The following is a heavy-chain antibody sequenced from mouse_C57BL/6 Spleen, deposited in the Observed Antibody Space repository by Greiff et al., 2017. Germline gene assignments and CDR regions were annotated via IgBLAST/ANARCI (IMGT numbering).Heavy chain of an antibody. CDR3: SYGSSQGYFDY. CDR2: IDPENGDT. Sequence: EVQLQQSGAELVRPGASVKLSCTASGFNIQDDYMHWVKQRPEQGLEWIGWIDPENGDTEYASKFQGKATITADTSSNTAYLQLSSLTSEDTAVYYCSYGSSQGYFDYWGQGTTLTVSS. D-gene: IGHD1-1*01. CDR1: GFNIQDDY. V-gene: IGHV14-4*01. J-gene: IGHJ2*01.